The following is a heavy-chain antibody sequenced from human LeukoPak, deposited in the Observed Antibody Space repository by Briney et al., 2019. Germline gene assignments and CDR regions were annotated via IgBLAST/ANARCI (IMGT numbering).Heavy chain of an antibody. CDR3: ASSFLRYCSGGSCYWAFDY. V-gene: IGHV4-4*07. CDR1: GGSISSYY. J-gene: IGHJ4*02. Sequence: SETLSLTCTVSGGSISSYYWSWIRQPAGKGLEWIGRIYTSGSTNYNPSLKSRVTMSVDTSKNQFSLKLSSVTAADTAVYYCASSFLRYCSGGSCYWAFDYWGQGTLVTVYS. CDR2: IYTSGST. D-gene: IGHD2-15*01.